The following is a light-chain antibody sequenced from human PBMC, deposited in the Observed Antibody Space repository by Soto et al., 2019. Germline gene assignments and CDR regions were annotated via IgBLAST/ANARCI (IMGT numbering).Light chain of an antibody. CDR1: SNDVGGYNF. V-gene: IGLV2-11*01. CDR3: SSYAGSYTLV. Sequence: QSALTQPRSVSGSPGQSVTISCTGPSNDVGGYNFVSWYQQHPGKVPKLFIYDVSRRPSGVPDRFSGSKSGNKASLTISGLQAEDEADYYCSSYAGSYTLVFGGGTKLTVL. CDR2: DVS. J-gene: IGLJ2*01.